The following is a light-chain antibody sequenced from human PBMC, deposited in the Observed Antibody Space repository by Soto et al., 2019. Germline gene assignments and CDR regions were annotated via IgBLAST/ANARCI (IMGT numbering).Light chain of an antibody. CDR3: SSYATGDNYV. Sequence: QSVLTQPPSTSGTPGQRVTISCSGTSSDVGGYNHVSWYQQHPGKAPKVVIYEVTKRPSGVPDRFSGSKSGNTASLTVSGLQAEDEADYYCSSYATGDNYVFGSGTKLTVL. V-gene: IGLV2-8*01. CDR1: SSDVGGYNH. J-gene: IGLJ1*01. CDR2: EVT.